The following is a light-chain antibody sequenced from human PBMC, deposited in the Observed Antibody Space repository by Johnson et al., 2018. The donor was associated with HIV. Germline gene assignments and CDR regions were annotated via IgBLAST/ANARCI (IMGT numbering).Light chain of an antibody. V-gene: IGLV1-51*02. CDR1: SSDMGNYA. CDR3: GTWDSSLSAYV. J-gene: IGLJ1*01. Sequence: HSVLTQPPSVSAAPGQKVTISCSGSSSDMGNYAVSWYQQLPGTAPKLLIYENNKRPSGIPDRFSGSKSGTSATLGITGLQTGDEADYYCGTWDSSLSAYVFGTGTQVTLL. CDR2: ENN.